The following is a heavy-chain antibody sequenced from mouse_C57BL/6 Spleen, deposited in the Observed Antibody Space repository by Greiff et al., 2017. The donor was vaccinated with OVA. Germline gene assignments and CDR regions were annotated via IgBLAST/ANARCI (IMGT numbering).Heavy chain of an antibody. V-gene: IGHV14-4*01. D-gene: IGHD2-4*01. CDR2: IDPENGDT. CDR1: GFNIKDDY. CDR3: TTGDYAFFAY. J-gene: IGHJ3*01. Sequence: EVQRVESGAELVRPGASVKLSCTASGFNIKDDYMHWVKQRPEQGLEWIGWIDPENGDTEYASKFQGKATITADTSSNTAYLQLSSLTSEDTAVYYCTTGDYAFFAYWGQGTLVTVSA.